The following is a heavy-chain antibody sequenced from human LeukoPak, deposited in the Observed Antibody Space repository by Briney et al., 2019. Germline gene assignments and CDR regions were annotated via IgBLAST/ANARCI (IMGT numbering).Heavy chain of an antibody. CDR2: IYYSGST. J-gene: IGHJ4*02. Sequence: SETLSLTCAVYGGSFSGYYWSWIRRHPGKGLEWIGYIYYSGSTYYNPSLKSRVTISVDTSKNQFSLKLSSVTAADTAVYYCARELSGELDYWGQGTLVTVSS. V-gene: IGHV4-31*11. CDR1: GGSFSGYY. CDR3: ARELSGELDY. D-gene: IGHD3-10*01.